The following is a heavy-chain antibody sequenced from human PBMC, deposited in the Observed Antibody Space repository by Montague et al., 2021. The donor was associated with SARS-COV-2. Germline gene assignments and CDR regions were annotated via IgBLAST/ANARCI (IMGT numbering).Heavy chain of an antibody. CDR2: INDRGVTNY. D-gene: IGHD4-11*01. V-gene: IGHV4-34*01. Sequence: SETLSLTCTVSGGSITSYYWGWIRQPPGKGLEWIAEINDRGVTNYNYNPSLGSRVTISADTSKNQFSLKLRSVTAADTAVYYCARWDPQTLTVISLRGKSANDYWGQGTLVTVSS. CDR1: GGSITSYY. CDR3: ARWDPQTLTVISLRGKSANDY. J-gene: IGHJ4*02.